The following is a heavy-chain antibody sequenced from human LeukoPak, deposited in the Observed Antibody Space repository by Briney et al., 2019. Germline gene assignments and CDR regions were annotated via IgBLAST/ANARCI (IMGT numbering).Heavy chain of an antibody. D-gene: IGHD4-11*01. CDR2: INPIFHTS. Sequence: GASVKVSCKASGGTFSSHAISWVRQAPGQGLGWMGVINPIFHTSTYAKKFQGRLTITKDESMSTASMDLSSLISDDTAVYYCARGRTTGEFDYWGQGTLVTVSS. V-gene: IGHV1-69*05. CDR1: GGTFSSHA. CDR3: ARGRTTGEFDY. J-gene: IGHJ4*02.